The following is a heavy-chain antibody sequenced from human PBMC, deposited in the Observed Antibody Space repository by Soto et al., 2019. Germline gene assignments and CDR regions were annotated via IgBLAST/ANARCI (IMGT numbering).Heavy chain of an antibody. CDR1: GFTFSSYA. Sequence: GGSLRLSCAASGFTFSSYAMHWVRQAPGKGLEWVAVISYDGSNKYYADSVKGRFTISRDNSKNTLYLQMNSLRVEDTAVYYCARGTSFPIPRIVVVPAAIYYYGMDVWGQGTTVTVSS. J-gene: IGHJ6*02. CDR3: ARGTSFPIPRIVVVPAAIYYYGMDV. CDR2: ISYDGSNK. V-gene: IGHV3-30-3*01. D-gene: IGHD2-2*01.